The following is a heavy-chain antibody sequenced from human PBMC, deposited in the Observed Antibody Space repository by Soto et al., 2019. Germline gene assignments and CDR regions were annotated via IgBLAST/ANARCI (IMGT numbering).Heavy chain of an antibody. Sequence: QVQLQESGPGLVKPSQTLSLTCSVSGVSINSGGYYWSWIRHHPGKGLEWIGYIYYTGHTFYNPSLKCRVAMSLATSKNQFSLKLGSVTAADTAVYYCAGGSQLERDALDIWGQGTMVTVSS. V-gene: IGHV4-31*03. J-gene: IGHJ3*02. CDR1: GVSINSGGYY. CDR3: AGGSQLERDALDI. CDR2: IYYTGHT. D-gene: IGHD1-1*01.